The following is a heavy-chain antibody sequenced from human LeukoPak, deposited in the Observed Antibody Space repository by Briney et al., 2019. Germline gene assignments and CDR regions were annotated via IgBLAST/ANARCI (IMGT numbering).Heavy chain of an antibody. Sequence: PSETLSLTCTVSGGSISSSSYYWGWIRQPPGKGLEWIGSIYYSGSTYYNPSLKSRVTISVDTSKNQFSLKLSSVTAADTAVYYCARSCSSTRCSDNWFDPWGQGTLVTVSS. CDR2: IYYSGST. CDR3: ARSCSSTRCSDNWFDP. V-gene: IGHV4-39*01. CDR1: GGSISSSSYY. D-gene: IGHD2-2*01. J-gene: IGHJ5*02.